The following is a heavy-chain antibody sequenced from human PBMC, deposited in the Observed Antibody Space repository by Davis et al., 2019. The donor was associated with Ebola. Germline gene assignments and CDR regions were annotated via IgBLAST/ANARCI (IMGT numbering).Heavy chain of an antibody. CDR1: GFTFDIFH. CDR2: IWYDGSNK. V-gene: IGHV3-33*01. J-gene: IGHJ4*02. D-gene: IGHD2-15*01. CDR3: AREGKYCSGGSCYSGTDY. Sequence: GGSLRLSCVATGFTFDIFHMQWVRRTPGKGLEWVAVIWYDGSNKYYADSVKGRFTISRDNSKNTLYLQMNSLRAEDTAVYYCAREGKYCSGGSCYSGTDYWGQGTLVTVSS.